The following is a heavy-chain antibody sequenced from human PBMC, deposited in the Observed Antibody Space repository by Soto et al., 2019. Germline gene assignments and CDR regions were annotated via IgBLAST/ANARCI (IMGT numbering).Heavy chain of an antibody. D-gene: IGHD1-26*01. J-gene: IGHJ5*02. CDR1: GSTFSSYW. CDR3: ATSGKYYMSWFDP. CDR2: INSDGSST. Sequence: EVQLVESGGGLVQPGGSLRLTCAASGSTFSSYWMHWVRQAPGKGLVWVSRINSDGSSTTYADSVKGRFTISRDNAKKTLYLQMNSLRAEDTAVYYCATSGKYYMSWFDPWGQGTLVTVSS. V-gene: IGHV3-74*01.